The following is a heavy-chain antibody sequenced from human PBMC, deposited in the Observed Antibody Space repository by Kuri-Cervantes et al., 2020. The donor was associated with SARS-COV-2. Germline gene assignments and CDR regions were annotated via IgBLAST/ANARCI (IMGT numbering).Heavy chain of an antibody. J-gene: IGHJ4*02. CDR1: GGSISSRDHY. D-gene: IGHD6-6*01. CDR3: ARALFSSSYYFDY. CDR2: IYYSGST. Sequence: LRLSCTVSGGSISSRDHYWSWIRQPPGKGLEWIGYIYYSGSTYYNPSLKSRVTISVDTSKNQFSLKLSSVTAADTAVYYCARALFSSSYYFDYWGQGTLVTVSS. V-gene: IGHV4-30-4*08.